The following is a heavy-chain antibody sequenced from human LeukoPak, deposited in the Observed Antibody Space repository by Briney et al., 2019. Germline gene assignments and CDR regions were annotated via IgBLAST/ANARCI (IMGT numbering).Heavy chain of an antibody. Sequence: GGSLRLSCAAPGFTFSSSAMSWVRQAPGKGLEWVSTISGGGGTTYYADSVKGRFTISRDNSKNTLYLQMNSLRAEDTAVYYCAKDLHDYGDYYFDYWGQGTLVTVSS. V-gene: IGHV3-23*01. D-gene: IGHD4-17*01. CDR1: GFTFSSSA. J-gene: IGHJ4*02. CDR3: AKDLHDYGDYYFDY. CDR2: ISGGGGTT.